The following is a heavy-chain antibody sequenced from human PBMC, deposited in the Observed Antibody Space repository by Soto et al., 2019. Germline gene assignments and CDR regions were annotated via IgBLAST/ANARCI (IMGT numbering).Heavy chain of an antibody. Sequence: QVQLQESGPGLVKPSETLSLTCTVSGGSISSYYWSWIRQPPGKGLEWIGYIYYSGSTNYNPSLRSRVTISVDTSKHQFSLKQSAVTAADTAVYYCARDHYCGGDCPLYYGMDVWGQGTTVTVSS. CDR3: ARDHYCGGDCPLYYGMDV. V-gene: IGHV4-59*01. CDR1: GGSISSYY. CDR2: IYYSGST. D-gene: IGHD2-21*02. J-gene: IGHJ6*02.